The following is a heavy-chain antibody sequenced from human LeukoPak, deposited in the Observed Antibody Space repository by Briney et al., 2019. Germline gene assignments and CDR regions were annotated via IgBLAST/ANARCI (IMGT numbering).Heavy chain of an antibody. V-gene: IGHV3-48*01. D-gene: IGHD1-26*01. CDR1: GFTFSSYS. CDR3: ARESYSGSYLFGY. CDR2: ISSSSSTI. J-gene: IGHJ4*02. Sequence: GGSLRLSCAASGFTFSSYSMNWVRQAPGKGLEWVSYISSSSSTIYYADSVKGRFTISRDNAKNSLYLQMNSLRAEDTAVYYCARESYSGSYLFGYWGQGTLVTVSS.